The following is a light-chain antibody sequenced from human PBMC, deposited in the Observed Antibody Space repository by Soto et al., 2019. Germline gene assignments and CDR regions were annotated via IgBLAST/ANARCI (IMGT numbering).Light chain of an antibody. V-gene: IGKV3-15*01. Sequence: EIVLTQSPGTLSLSPGERATLSCRASQSVSSIYLAWYQQKPGQAPRLLIYGASSRATGTPGRFSGSGSGTDFTLTISSLQSEDFAVYYCQQYNNWPQTFGQGTKVDIK. CDR3: QQYNNWPQT. CDR1: QSVSSIY. CDR2: GAS. J-gene: IGKJ1*01.